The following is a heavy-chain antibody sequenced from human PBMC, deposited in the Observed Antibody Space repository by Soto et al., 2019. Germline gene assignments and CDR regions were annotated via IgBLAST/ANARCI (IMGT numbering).Heavy chain of an antibody. CDR3: ARSPSHYDILTGYYARYYYYSMDV. CDR1: GFTFSSYA. CDR2: ISYDGSNK. V-gene: IGHV3-30-3*01. D-gene: IGHD3-9*01. Sequence: CAASGFTFSSYAMHWVRQAPGKGLEWVAVISYDGSNKYYADSVKGRFTISRDNSKNTLYLQMNSLRAEDTAVYYCARSPSHYDILTGYYARYYYYSMDVWGQGTTVTVSS. J-gene: IGHJ6*02.